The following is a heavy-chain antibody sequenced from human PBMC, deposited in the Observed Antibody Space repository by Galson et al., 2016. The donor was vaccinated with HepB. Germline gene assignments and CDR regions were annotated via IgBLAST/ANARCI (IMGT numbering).Heavy chain of an antibody. CDR3: APRGAGAGPLDF. Sequence: SETLSPTCTVSGGSISSERHFWAWVRQPPGKEMEWIGNIYYKGDTFYNPSLQSRLTMSVDTSKNQFSLELTSVTAADTAIYHCAPRGAGAGPLDFWGQGTLVTVSS. D-gene: IGHD6-13*01. J-gene: IGHJ4*02. V-gene: IGHV4-39*01. CDR1: GGSISSERHF. CDR2: IYYKGDT.